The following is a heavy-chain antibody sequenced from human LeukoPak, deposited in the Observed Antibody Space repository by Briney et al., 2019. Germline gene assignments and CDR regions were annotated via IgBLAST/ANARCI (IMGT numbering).Heavy chain of an antibody. V-gene: IGHV3-21*01. D-gene: IGHD4-17*01. CDR1: GFTFSSYS. Sequence: GGSLRLSCAASGFTFSSYSMNWVRQAPGKGLEWVSSISRSSSYIYYADSVKGRFTISRDNAKNSLYLQMNSLRAEDTAVYYCARIYRDSDAFDIWGQGTMVTVSS. CDR2: ISRSSSYI. J-gene: IGHJ3*02. CDR3: ARIYRDSDAFDI.